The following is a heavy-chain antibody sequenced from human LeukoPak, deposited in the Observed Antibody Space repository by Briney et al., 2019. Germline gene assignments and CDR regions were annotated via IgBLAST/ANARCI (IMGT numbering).Heavy chain of an antibody. CDR2: INPSGGST. CDR3: ARGLGGYSGYDSGSDFDY. D-gene: IGHD5-12*01. J-gene: IGHJ4*02. V-gene: IGHV1-46*01. CDR1: GYTFTSYY. Sequence: ASVKVSCKASGYTFTSYYMHWVRQAPGQGLEWMGIINPSGGSTSYAQKFQGRVTMTRNTSISTAYMELSSLRSEDTAVYYCARGLGGYSGYDSGSDFDYWGQGTLVTVSS.